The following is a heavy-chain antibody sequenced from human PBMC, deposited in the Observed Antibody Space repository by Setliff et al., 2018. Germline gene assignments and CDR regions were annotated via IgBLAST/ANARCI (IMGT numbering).Heavy chain of an antibody. D-gene: IGHD2-2*02. J-gene: IGHJ5*01. CDR1: GASISKTDL. V-gene: IGHV4-4*02. CDR3: ARVIPSAPRFDP. CDR2: IFHGGTT. Sequence: SETLSLTCAVSGASISKTDLWSWVRLPPGKGLEWIGEIFHGGTTKSNPSLKSRVTISIDKSKNQFSLGLTSVTAADTAVYFCARVIPSAPRFDPWGRGILVTVSS.